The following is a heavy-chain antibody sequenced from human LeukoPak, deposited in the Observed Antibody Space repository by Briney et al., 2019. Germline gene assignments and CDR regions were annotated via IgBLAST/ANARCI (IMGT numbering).Heavy chain of an antibody. CDR1: GGSISSYY. CDR2: IYYSGST. D-gene: IGHD3-10*01. V-gene: IGHV4-59*12. CDR3: ARVLGGVTMVRGPYPMVDY. J-gene: IGHJ4*02. Sequence: KPSETLSLTCTVSGGSISSYYWSWIRQPPGKGLEWIGYIYYSGSTNYNPSLKSRVTISVDTSKNQFSLKLSSVTAADTAVYYCARVLGGVTMVRGPYPMVDYWGQGTLVTVSS.